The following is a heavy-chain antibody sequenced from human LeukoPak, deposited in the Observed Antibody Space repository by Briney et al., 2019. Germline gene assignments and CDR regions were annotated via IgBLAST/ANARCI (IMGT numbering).Heavy chain of an antibody. CDR3: AKDLWRHGDYVDYFDY. CDR1: GGSISSSIYY. CDR2: VFYNGAT. V-gene: IGHV4-39*07. Sequence: SETLSLTCIVSGGSISSSIYYWAWVRQPPGKGLEWIGTVFYNGATQYSPSLRSRVTISIDTSTNQFSLKLTSVTAADTAVYYCAKDLWRHGDYVDYFDYWGQGTLVTVSS. J-gene: IGHJ4*02. D-gene: IGHD4-17*01.